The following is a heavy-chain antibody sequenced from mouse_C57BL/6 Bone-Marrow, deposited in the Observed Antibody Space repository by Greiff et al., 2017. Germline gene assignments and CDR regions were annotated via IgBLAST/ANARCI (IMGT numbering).Heavy chain of an antibody. CDR1: GYTFTSYW. D-gene: IGHD4-1*01. Sequence: VKLQQPGAELVKPGASVKLSCKASGYTFTSYWMHWVKQRPGQGLEWIGMIHPNSGSTNYNEKFKSKATLTVDKSSSTAYMQLSSLTSEDSAVYYCARSKLGRWFAYWGQGTLVTVSA. CDR2: IHPNSGST. J-gene: IGHJ3*01. CDR3: ARSKLGRWFAY. V-gene: IGHV1-64*01.